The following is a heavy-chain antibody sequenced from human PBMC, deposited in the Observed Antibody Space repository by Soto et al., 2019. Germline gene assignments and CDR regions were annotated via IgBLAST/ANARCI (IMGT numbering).Heavy chain of an antibody. Sequence: GESLKISCKGSGYSFTSYWIGWVRQMPGKGLECMGIIYPGDSDTRYSPSFQGQVTISADKSISTAYLQWSSLKASDTAMYYCARHGGGIAVAGTWGGFDIWGQGTMVTVSS. CDR1: GYSFTSYW. J-gene: IGHJ3*02. CDR3: ARHGGGIAVAGTWGGFDI. CDR2: IYPGDSDT. D-gene: IGHD6-19*01. V-gene: IGHV5-51*01.